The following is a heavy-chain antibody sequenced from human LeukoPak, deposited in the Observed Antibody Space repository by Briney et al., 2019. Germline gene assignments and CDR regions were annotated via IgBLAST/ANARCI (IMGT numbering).Heavy chain of an antibody. CDR2: IYTDNSDV. J-gene: IGHJ3*02. V-gene: IGHV5-51*01. D-gene: IGHD3-10*01. CDR1: GYSFTNYW. CDR3: ARLHGSGSYYNRALDI. Sequence: GESLKISCKASGYSFTNYWIVWLRQMPGRGLEWMGIIYTDNSDVRYSPSFRGRVTISADKSVNTAYPQWSSLKASDTAMYYCARLHGSGSYYNRALDIWGRGTMVTVSS.